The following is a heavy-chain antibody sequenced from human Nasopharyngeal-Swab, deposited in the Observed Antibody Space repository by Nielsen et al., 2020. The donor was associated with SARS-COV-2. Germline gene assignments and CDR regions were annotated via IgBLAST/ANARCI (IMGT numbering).Heavy chain of an antibody. D-gene: IGHD3-3*01. CDR1: GFAFSTYS. CDR2: ISSSSSYT. V-gene: IGHV3-21*01. Sequence: GGSLRLSCAASGFAFSTYSMNWVRQAPGKGPEWVSSISSSSSYTYYADSVKGRFTISRDNSKNTLYLQMNSLRGEDTAVYYCARQDRFYYYLDVWGKGTTVTVSS. J-gene: IGHJ6*03. CDR3: ARQDRFYYYLDV.